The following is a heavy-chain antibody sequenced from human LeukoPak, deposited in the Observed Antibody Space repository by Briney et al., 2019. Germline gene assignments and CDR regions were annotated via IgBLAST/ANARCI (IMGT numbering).Heavy chain of an antibody. D-gene: IGHD3-3*01. V-gene: IGHV3-11*04. CDR3: ARDQRLYDYWSGLADF. CDR2: ISSSGSTI. Sequence: PGGSLRLSCAASGFTFSDYYMSWIRQAPGKGLEWVSYISSSGSTIYYADSVKGRFTISRDNAKNSLYLQMNSLRAEDTAVYYCARDQRLYDYWSGLADFWGQGTMVTVSS. CDR1: GFTFSDYY. J-gene: IGHJ3*01.